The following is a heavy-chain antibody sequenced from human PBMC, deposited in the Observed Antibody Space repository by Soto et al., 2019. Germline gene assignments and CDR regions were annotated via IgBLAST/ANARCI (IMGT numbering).Heavy chain of an antibody. CDR2: IIPFFGTA. Sequence: QVQLVQSGAEVKKPGSSVKVSCKASGGTFSTYAINWVRQAPGQGLEWMGGIIPFFGTANYAQKFQGRVTITADEXXSXSXXELSSLRSEDTAVYYCAREYCSGGTCYPRGNWFDPWGQGTLVTVSS. J-gene: IGHJ5*02. V-gene: IGHV1-69*12. CDR1: GGTFSTYA. CDR3: AREYCSGGTCYPRGNWFDP. D-gene: IGHD2-15*01.